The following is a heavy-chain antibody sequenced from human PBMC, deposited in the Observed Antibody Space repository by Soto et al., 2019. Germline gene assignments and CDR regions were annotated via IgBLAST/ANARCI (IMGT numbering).Heavy chain of an antibody. CDR1: TLSLTDYF. Sequence: LTQDSPVATLSLTDYFMSRIKNKSEKGLEWISTITSSGGNAYYAASVKGRVTISRDNAHNSLYLQMSGLRAEDTALYFCARDMYTNYVKYFDLWCQGPLVSF. J-gene: IGHJ5*02. CDR2: ITSSGGNA. CDR3: ARDMYTNYVKYFDL. D-gene: IGHD3-16*01. V-gene: IGHV3-11*01.